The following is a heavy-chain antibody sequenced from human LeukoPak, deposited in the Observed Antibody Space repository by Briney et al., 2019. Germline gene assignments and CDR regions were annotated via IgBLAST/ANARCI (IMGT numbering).Heavy chain of an antibody. CDR3: ARRATTVTTGYYYYYMDV. CDR1: GGSINSRSYY. CDR2: VYYGGTT. D-gene: IGHD4-17*01. J-gene: IGHJ6*03. Sequence: SETLSLTRTVSGGSINSRSYYWGWIRQPPGKGLEWIGSVYYGGTTYYNPSLKSRVTISEDTSKNQFSLKLSSVTAADTAVYYCARRATTVTTGYYYYYMDVWGKGTTVTVSS. V-gene: IGHV4-39*01.